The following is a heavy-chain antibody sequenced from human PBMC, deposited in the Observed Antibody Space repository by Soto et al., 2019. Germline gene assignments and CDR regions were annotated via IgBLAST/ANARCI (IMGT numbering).Heavy chain of an antibody. CDR2: VSHDGRNT. J-gene: IGHJ4*02. Sequence: VQLVESGGGVVQPGRSLRLSCAASGFTFSDYAMHWVRQAPGKGLEWVAVVSHDGRNTHYADSVKGRFTISRDSSKNTVSLEMTSVRAEDTAVYYCAKGGREWLVTSDFNYWGQGALFTVSS. CDR1: GFTFSDYA. D-gene: IGHD6-19*01. V-gene: IGHV3-30*18. CDR3: AKGGREWLVTSDFNY.